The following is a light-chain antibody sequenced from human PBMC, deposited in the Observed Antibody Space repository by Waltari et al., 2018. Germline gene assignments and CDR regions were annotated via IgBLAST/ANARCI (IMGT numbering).Light chain of an antibody. Sequence: QSVLTQPPSVSGALGQRVTISCTGTTSTIAPYSVSWYQQFPGTPPKLLIYQDNKRPSGVSDRLSGSKSGTSASLTITGLQAEDETDYYCLSYDSSLNAWVFGGGTRLTVL. V-gene: IGLV1-40*01. CDR3: LSYDSSLNAWV. CDR2: QDN. CDR1: TSTIAPYS. J-gene: IGLJ3*02.